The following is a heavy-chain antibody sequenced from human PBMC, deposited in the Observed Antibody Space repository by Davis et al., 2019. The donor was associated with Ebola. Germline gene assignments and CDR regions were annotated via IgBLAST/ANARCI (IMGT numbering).Heavy chain of an antibody. CDR2: IYWDDDK. D-gene: IGHD6-13*01. J-gene: IGHJ5*02. CDR1: GFSLRTSAAG. Sequence: SGPTLVKPTQTLTLTCTFSGFSLRTSAAGVGWIRPPPGKPLEWLALIYWDDDKRYSPSLKSRLTITKDTSKNQVVLTMTNMDPVDTATYYCAHRAAAGTFDPWGQGTLVTVSS. V-gene: IGHV2-5*02. CDR3: AHRAAAGTFDP.